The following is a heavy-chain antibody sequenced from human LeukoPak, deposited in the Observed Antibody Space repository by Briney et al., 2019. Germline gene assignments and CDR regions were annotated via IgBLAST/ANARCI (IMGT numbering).Heavy chain of an antibody. D-gene: IGHD3-22*01. CDR1: GFTFSRYW. V-gene: IGHV3-7*03. CDR3: ARDKGDYDTSGSLFVF. CDR2: IKQDGSEK. J-gene: IGHJ4*02. Sequence: PGGSLRLSCAASGFTFSRYWMSWVRQVPRKGLEWVANIKQDGSEKYYVDSVKGRFTISRDNAKNSLYLQMNSLRADDTAVYYCARDKGDYDTSGSLFVFGGQGTLVTVSS.